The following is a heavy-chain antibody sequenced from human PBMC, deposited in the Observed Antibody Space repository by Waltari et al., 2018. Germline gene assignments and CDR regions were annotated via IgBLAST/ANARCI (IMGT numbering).Heavy chain of an antibody. Sequence: EVQLVESGGGFVQPGGSLKLSCAASGFTFSGSAMHWVRQASGKGLEWVGRIRSKANNYATAYAASVKGRFTISRDDSENTAFLQMNSLKTEDTVVYYCSSSSGYGMDVWGQGTTVTVAS. J-gene: IGHJ6*02. V-gene: IGHV3-73*01. D-gene: IGHD6-6*01. CDR3: SSSSGYGMDV. CDR1: GFTFSGSA. CDR2: IRSKANNYAT.